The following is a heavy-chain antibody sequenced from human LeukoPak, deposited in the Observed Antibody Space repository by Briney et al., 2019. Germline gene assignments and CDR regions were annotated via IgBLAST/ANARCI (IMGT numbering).Heavy chain of an antibody. CDR2: IYYSGST. J-gene: IGHJ6*03. CDR1: GESISGFY. CDR3: ARGLRYDSSGYYLYYYYMDV. V-gene: IGHV4-59*01. D-gene: IGHD3-22*01. Sequence: SETLSLTCTVSGESISGFYWTWIRQPPGKGLEWIGYIYYSGSTNYNPSLKSRVTISVDTSKNQFSLKLSSVTAADTAVYYCARGLRYDSSGYYLYYYYMDVWGKGTTVTVSS.